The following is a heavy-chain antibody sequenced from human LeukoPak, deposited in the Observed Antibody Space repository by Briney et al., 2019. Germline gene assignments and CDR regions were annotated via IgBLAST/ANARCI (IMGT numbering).Heavy chain of an antibody. Sequence: ASVNVSCKASGYTFTSYGISWVRQAPGQGLEGMGWISAYNGNTNYAQKLQGRGTMTTDTSTSTAYMELRSLRSDDTAVYYCARGDDYGRTNWFDPWGQGTLVTVSS. D-gene: IGHD4-17*01. J-gene: IGHJ5*02. CDR1: GYTFTSYG. CDR3: ARGDDYGRTNWFDP. CDR2: ISAYNGNT. V-gene: IGHV1-18*01.